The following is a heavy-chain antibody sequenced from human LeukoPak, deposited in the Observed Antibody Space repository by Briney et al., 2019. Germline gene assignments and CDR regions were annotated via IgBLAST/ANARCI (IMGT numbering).Heavy chain of an antibody. J-gene: IGHJ4*02. D-gene: IGHD4-23*01. CDR3: ARLDGGNGAFDY. CDR2: IYTSGSP. V-gene: IGHV4-4*09. CDR1: GGSISSYY. Sequence: SETLSLTCTVSGGSISSYYWSWIRQPPGKGLEWIGYIYTSGSPNYNPSLKSRVTISVDTSKNQFSLKLSSVTAADTAVYYCARLDGGNGAFDYWGQGTLVTVSS.